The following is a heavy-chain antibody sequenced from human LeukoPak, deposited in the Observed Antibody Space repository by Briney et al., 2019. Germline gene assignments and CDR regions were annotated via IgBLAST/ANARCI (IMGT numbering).Heavy chain of an antibody. D-gene: IGHD3-16*01. V-gene: IGHV4-30-2*01. CDR1: GGSISSDGYS. Sequence: KPSQTLSLTCAVSGGSISSDGYSWSWIRQPPGKGLEWIGDIYRSGSTHYNPSLKSRVSMSVDRSKNQFSLKLNSVTATDTAVYYCARHYGPWGQGTLVTVSS. CDR3: ARHYGP. CDR2: IYRSGST. J-gene: IGHJ4*02.